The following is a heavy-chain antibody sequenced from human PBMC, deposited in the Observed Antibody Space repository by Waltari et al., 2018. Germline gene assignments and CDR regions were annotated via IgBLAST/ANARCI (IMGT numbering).Heavy chain of an antibody. CDR1: GGSISSYY. CDR3: AGTTVTTGGIDY. CDR2: IYYSGST. J-gene: IGHJ4*02. V-gene: IGHV4-59*01. D-gene: IGHD4-17*01. Sequence: QVQLQESGPGLVKPSETLSLTCTVSGGSISSYYWSWIRQPPGKGLEWIGYIYYSGSTNYNPSLKNRVTISVDTSKNQFSLKLSSVTAADTAVYYCAGTTVTTGGIDYWGQGTLVTVSS.